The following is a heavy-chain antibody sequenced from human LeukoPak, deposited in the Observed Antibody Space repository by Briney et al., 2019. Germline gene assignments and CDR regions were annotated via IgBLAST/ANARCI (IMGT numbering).Heavy chain of an antibody. CDR1: GGSISSYY. Sequence: PSETLSLTCTVSGGSISSYYWSWIRQPPGKGLEWIGYIYYSGSTNYNPSLKSRVTISVDTSKNQFSLKLSSVTAADTAVYYCARIIGYGRFDYWGQGTLVTVSS. CDR3: ARIIGYGRFDY. J-gene: IGHJ4*02. V-gene: IGHV4-59*08. D-gene: IGHD5-18*01. CDR2: IYYSGST.